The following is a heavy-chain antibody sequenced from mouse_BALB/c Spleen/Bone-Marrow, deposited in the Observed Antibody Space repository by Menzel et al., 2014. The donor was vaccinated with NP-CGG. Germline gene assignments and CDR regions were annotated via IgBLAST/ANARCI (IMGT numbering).Heavy chain of an antibody. J-gene: IGHJ4*01. V-gene: IGHV1-9*01. Sequence: VKLVESGAELMKPGASVKISCKATGHTFSSYWIEWVKQMPGHGLEWIGEILPGSGNTYYNEKSKDKATFTADTSSITSHRQHSSLTSEDSAVYYCARESINTVVEMDYWGQGTSVTVSS. CDR1: GHTFSSYW. CDR3: ARESINTVVEMDY. CDR2: ILPGSGNT. D-gene: IGHD1-1*01.